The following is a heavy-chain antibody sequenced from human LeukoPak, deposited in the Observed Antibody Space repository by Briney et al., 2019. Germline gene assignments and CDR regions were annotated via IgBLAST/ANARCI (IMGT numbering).Heavy chain of an antibody. Sequence: GGSLRLSCAASGFTFSSYAMSWVRQAPGKGLEWVSAISGSGGSTYYADSVKGRFTISRDNSKNTLYLQMNSLRAEDTAVYYCAKDGYHCGGDCSGGGKFYYFDYWGQGTLVTVSS. CDR1: GFTFSSYA. V-gene: IGHV3-23*01. CDR3: AKDGYHCGGDCSGGGKFYYFDY. CDR2: ISGSGGST. D-gene: IGHD2-21*02. J-gene: IGHJ4*02.